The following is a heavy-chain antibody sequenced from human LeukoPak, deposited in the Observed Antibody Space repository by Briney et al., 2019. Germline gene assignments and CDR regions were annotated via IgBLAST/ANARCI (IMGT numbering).Heavy chain of an antibody. J-gene: IGHJ3*02. V-gene: IGHV4-34*01. CDR2: INHSGST. D-gene: IGHD3-3*01. CDR3: ARGHRTTTIFGVVVALSGDAFDI. CDR1: GGSFSGYY. Sequence: PSETLSLTCAVYGGSFSGYYWSWIRQPPGKGLEWIGEINHSGSTNYNPSLKSRVTISVDTSKNQFSLKLSSVTAADTAVYYCARGHRTTTIFGVVVALSGDAFDIWGQGTMVTVSS.